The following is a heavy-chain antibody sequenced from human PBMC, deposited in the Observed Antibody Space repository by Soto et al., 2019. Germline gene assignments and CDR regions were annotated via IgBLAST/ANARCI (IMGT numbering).Heavy chain of an antibody. CDR2: ITTDSNYI. V-gene: IGHV3-21*01. J-gene: IGHJ5*02. D-gene: IGHD2-2*01. Sequence: EVQLVESGGGLVKPGGSLRLSCATSGFTFSNYSMNWVRQAPGKGLEWVSSITTDSNYIYYAESVKGRFTISRDNAKDSLYLQMNSLRAEDTAVYYCARDGSSTCHALRVCWFDPWGQGTLVTVSS. CDR3: ARDGSSTCHALRVCWFDP. CDR1: GFTFSNYS.